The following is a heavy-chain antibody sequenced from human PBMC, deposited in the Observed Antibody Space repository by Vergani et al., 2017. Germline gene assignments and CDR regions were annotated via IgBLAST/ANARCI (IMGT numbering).Heavy chain of an antibody. J-gene: IGHJ6*02. CDR2: IIPVLGET. CDR1: GATFRSNT. Sequence: QVQLVQSGAEVKKPGSSVKVSCKASGATFRSNTISWVRQVPGQGLEWMGRIIPVLGETKYAQDFQGRLTITADTSTSTAYMELTSLRSQDTDVYYCARDPRGYGGDPEDYYYGMDVWGQGTTVTVSS. V-gene: IGHV1-69*08. D-gene: IGHD2-21*02. CDR3: ARDPRGYGGDPEDYYYGMDV.